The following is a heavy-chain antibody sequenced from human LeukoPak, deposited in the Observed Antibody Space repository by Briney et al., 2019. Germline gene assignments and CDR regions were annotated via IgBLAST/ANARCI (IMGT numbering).Heavy chain of an antibody. CDR2: ISDSGDYT. CDR3: VATRSYGVFDF. Sequence: GGSLRLSCAGSGFTFSSYAMSWVRQAPGKGLEWVSAISDSGDYTYYADSVKGRFTISRDNAKKSLYLQMNSLRAEDTAVYYCVATRSYGVFDFWGQGTMVTVSS. J-gene: IGHJ3*01. D-gene: IGHD3-16*01. CDR1: GFTFSSYA. V-gene: IGHV3-23*01.